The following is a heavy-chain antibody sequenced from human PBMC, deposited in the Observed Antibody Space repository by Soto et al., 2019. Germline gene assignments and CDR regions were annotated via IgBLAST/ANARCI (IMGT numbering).Heavy chain of an antibody. V-gene: IGHV3-23*04. D-gene: IGHD3-10*01. CDR1: GFTFDDYA. J-gene: IGHJ4*02. CDR3: AKKVNSGSGSQYFDY. Sequence: EVQLVESGGGLVQPGRSLRLSCAASGFTFDDYAMHWVRQAPGKGLEWVSGFRGSGDDGTTYYADSVKGRFTISRDNSKNMLFLQMNSLRAEDTAIYYCAKKVNSGSGSQYFDYWGQGTLVTVSS. CDR2: FRGSGDDGTT.